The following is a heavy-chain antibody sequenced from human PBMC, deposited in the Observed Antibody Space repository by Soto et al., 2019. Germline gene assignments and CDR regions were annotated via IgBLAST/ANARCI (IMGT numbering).Heavy chain of an antibody. J-gene: IGHJ6*02. D-gene: IGHD3-10*01. CDR3: AKDHLAITMPYYYGMDV. V-gene: IGHV3-43*01. CDR1: GFTFDDYT. Sequence: GGSLRLSCAASGFTFDDYTMHWVRQAPGKGLEWVSLISWDGGSTYYADSVKGRFTISRDNSKNSLYLQMNSLRTEDTALYYCAKDHLAITMPYYYGMDVWGQGTTVTVSS. CDR2: ISWDGGST.